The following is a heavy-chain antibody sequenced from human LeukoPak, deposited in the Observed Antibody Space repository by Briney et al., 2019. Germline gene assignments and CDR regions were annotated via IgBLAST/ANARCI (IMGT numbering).Heavy chain of an antibody. CDR3: ARQAGSCSSTSCYEIDY. Sequence: PSETRSLTGTVSGDSIGGFSYYWGWFRQPQGRGLEWIGSIYYSGSTYYNPSLKSRVTISVDTSKNQFSLKLTSVTAADTAVYYCARQAGSCSSTSCYEIDYWGQGTLVTVSS. CDR1: GDSIGGFSYY. J-gene: IGHJ4*02. D-gene: IGHD2-2*01. V-gene: IGHV4-39*01. CDR2: IYYSGST.